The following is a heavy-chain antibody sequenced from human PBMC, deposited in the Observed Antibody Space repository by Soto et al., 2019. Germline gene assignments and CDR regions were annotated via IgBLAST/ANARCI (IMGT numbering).Heavy chain of an antibody. D-gene: IGHD3-22*01. J-gene: IGHJ4*02. V-gene: IGHV4-30-2*01. CDR1: GGSISSGGYS. CDR3: AAYYYDSSGYYSDY. CDR2: IYHSGST. Sequence: TLSLTCAVSGGSISSGGYSWSWIRQPPGKGLEWIGYIYHSGSTYYNPSLKSRVTISVDRSKNQFSLKLSSVTAADTAVYYCAAYYYDSSGYYSDYWGQGTLVTVSS.